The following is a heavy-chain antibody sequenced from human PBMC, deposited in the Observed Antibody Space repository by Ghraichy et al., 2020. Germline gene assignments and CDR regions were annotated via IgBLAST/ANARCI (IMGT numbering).Heavy chain of an antibody. D-gene: IGHD3-22*01. CDR3: ARDARKQNPMTARRYFDY. V-gene: IGHV3-21*01. J-gene: IGHJ4*02. Sequence: SIKGRFTISRDNAKNSLYLQMNSMRAEDTAVYYCARDARKQNPMTARRYFDYWCQGTLVTVSS.